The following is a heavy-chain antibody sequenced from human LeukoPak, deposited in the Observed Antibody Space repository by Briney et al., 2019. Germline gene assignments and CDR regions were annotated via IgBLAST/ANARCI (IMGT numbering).Heavy chain of an antibody. CDR1: GASISTSNYF. CDR3: ARDGSDAFDI. J-gene: IGHJ3*02. CDR2: IYYDGSS. Sequence: SETLSLTCSVSGASISTSNYFWGWFRQPPGKGLEYIGNIYYDGSSHYNPSLESRVTILIDTSKNQFSLKLTSVTAADTAVYYCARDGSDAFDIWGQGTMVTVSS. D-gene: IGHD5-12*01. V-gene: IGHV4-39*07.